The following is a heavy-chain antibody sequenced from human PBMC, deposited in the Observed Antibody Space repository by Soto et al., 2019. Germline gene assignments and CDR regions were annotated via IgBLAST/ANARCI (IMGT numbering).Heavy chain of an antibody. V-gene: IGHV3-30*03. Sequence: GGSLRLSCAASGFSFSSYGMHWVRQAPGKGLEWVAVISYDGSNKYYADSVKGRFTISRDNSKNTLYLQMNSLRAEDTAVYYCATDFGRWLPRPGMDVWXQGTTVTVSS. J-gene: IGHJ6*02. CDR2: ISYDGSNK. D-gene: IGHD3-3*01. CDR1: GFSFSSYG. CDR3: ATDFGRWLPRPGMDV.